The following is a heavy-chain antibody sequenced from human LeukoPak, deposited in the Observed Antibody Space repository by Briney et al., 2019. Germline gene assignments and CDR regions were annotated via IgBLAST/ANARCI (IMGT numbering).Heavy chain of an antibody. D-gene: IGHD2-8*02. V-gene: IGHV3-30*04. CDR2: ISSDGRNQ. CDR1: EFRFSTYA. J-gene: IGHJ4*02. Sequence: GTSLRLSCVASEFRFSTYAMHWVRQAPGKGLEWVAIISSDGRNQNYADSVKGRFTISRDNSKNTLYLQMNSLRAEDTAVYYCARASPHLWWAQGFDYWGQGTLVTVSS. CDR3: ARASPHLWWAQGFDY.